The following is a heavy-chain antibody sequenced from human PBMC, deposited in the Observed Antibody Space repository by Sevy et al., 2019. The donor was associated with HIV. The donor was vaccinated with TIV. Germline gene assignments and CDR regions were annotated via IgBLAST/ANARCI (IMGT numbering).Heavy chain of an antibody. J-gene: IGHJ4*02. CDR2: IYYNGHI. CDR1: GGSITSLY. D-gene: IGHD1-26*01. Sequence: SETLSLTCTVSGGSITSLYWNWIRQPPGKGLEWIANIYYNGHINYNPSLKSRVTLSLDTSKNQFSRRLNSVTAADTAMYYCAGENAWGRGYSWGQGTLVTVSS. CDR3: AGENAWGRGYS. V-gene: IGHV4-59*08.